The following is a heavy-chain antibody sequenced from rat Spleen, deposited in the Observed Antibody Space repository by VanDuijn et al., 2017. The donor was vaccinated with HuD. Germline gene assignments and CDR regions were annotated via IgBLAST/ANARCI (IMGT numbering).Heavy chain of an antibody. CDR2: ISNGGGNT. Sequence: EVQLVESGGGVVQPGRSLKLSCAASGFTFSNYGMAWVRQTPTKGLEWVASISNGGGNTYYRDSVKGRFTVSRDNAENTQYLQMDSLRSEDTATYYCARLGGLRNWFAYWGQGTLVTVSS. V-gene: IGHV5S14*01. J-gene: IGHJ3*01. CDR3: ARLGGLRNWFAY. D-gene: IGHD4-3*01. CDR1: GFTFSNYG.